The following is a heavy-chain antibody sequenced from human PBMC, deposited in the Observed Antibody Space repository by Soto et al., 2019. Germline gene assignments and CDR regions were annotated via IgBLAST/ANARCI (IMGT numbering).Heavy chain of an antibody. CDR2: IYSGGST. V-gene: IGHV3-66*01. CDR1: GFTVSSNY. J-gene: IGHJ6*02. CDR3: ARVEYQPTLSYYYYGMDV. D-gene: IGHD2-2*01. Sequence: GGSLRLSCAASGFTVSSNYMSWVRQAPGKGLEWVSVIYSGGSTYYADSVKGRFTISRDNSKNTLYLQMNSLRAEDTAVYYCARVEYQPTLSYYYYGMDVWGQGTTVTVSS.